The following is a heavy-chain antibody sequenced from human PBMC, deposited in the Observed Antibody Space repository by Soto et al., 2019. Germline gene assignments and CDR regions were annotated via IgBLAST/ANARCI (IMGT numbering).Heavy chain of an antibody. CDR1: GFSLSTSGVG. V-gene: IGHV2-5*02. D-gene: IGHD3-10*01. CDR2: IYWDDDK. Sequence: QITLKESGPTLVKPTQTLTLTCTFSGFSLSTSGVGVGWIRQPPGKALEWLALIYWDDDKRYSPSLKSRLTITKDTYKNQVVLTMTNMDPVDTATYYCAHRGHTLLWFEYYFDYWGQGTLVTVSS. CDR3: AHRGHTLLWFEYYFDY. J-gene: IGHJ4*02.